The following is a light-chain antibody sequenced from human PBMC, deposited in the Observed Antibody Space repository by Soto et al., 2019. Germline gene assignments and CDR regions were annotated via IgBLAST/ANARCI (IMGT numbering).Light chain of an antibody. CDR2: DVS. CDR1: SSLVGGYNY. V-gene: IGLV2-14*01. J-gene: IGLJ2*01. CDR3: SSYTSSSTLV. Sequence: QSALTQPASVHGSPGQSITIHYAGTSSLVGGYNYGSWYQQHPGKAPKLLIYDVSNRPSGVSNRFSGSKSGNTASLTISGLQAEDEADYYCSSYTSSSTLVFGGGTKVTVL.